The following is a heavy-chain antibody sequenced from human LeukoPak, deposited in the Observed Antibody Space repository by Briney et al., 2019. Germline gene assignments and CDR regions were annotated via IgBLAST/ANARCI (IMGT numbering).Heavy chain of an antibody. CDR2: IYYSGST. Sequence: PSGTLSLTCIVSGGSVSSSTYYWGWIRQPPGKGLEWIGNIYYSGSTYYNPSLKSRVTISVDMSKNQFSLNLNSVTAADTAVYYCARGGPIYYYDSSGYPFDYWGQGTLVTVSS. CDR1: GGSVSSSTYY. J-gene: IGHJ4*02. D-gene: IGHD3-22*01. V-gene: IGHV4-39*07. CDR3: ARGGPIYYYDSSGYPFDY.